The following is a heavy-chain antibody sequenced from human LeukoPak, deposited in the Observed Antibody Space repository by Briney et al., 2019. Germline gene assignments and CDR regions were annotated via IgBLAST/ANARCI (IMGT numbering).Heavy chain of an antibody. CDR3: ARQGSLGSGVY. Sequence: SETLSLTCTVSGGSISSGSYYWSWIRQPAGKGLEWIGRIYTSGSTNYNPSLKSRVTISVDTSKNQFSLKLSSVTAADTAVYYCARQGSLGSGVYWGQGILVTVSS. CDR1: GGSISSGSYY. V-gene: IGHV4-61*02. J-gene: IGHJ4*02. D-gene: IGHD2-15*01. CDR2: IYTSGST.